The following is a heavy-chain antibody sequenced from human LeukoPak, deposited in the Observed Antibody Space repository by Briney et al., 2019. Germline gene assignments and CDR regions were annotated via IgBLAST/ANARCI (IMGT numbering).Heavy chain of an antibody. Sequence: PGGSLTLSCSASGFIFSNHGMNWLRQAPGKGLEWVSGISLRGDITYYTDSVKGWFTVSRDNFKNTVHLQVNSLRPEDTAVYFCAKDDAWIRFASWGQGILVTVSS. V-gene: IGHV3-23*01. D-gene: IGHD5-12*01. CDR1: GFIFSNHG. CDR3: AKDDAWIRFAS. J-gene: IGHJ5*01. CDR2: ISLRGDIT.